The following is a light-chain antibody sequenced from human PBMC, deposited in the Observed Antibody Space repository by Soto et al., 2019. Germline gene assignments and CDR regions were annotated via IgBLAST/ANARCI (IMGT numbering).Light chain of an antibody. J-gene: IGLJ3*02. CDR1: SSDVGRYNY. Sequence: QSALTQPPSASGSLGQSVTISCTGTSSDVGRYNYVSWYQQYPGKAPKLMIYEVYKLPSGVPDRFSGTKSGNTASLTVSGLQVEDEADYYCNSFAGNDNVGVFGGGTKLTVL. V-gene: IGLV2-8*01. CDR3: NSFAGNDNVGV. CDR2: EVY.